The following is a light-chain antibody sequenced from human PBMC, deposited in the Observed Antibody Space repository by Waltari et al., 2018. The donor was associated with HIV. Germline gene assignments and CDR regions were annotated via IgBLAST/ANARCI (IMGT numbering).Light chain of an antibody. CDR1: SSDVGGYNY. V-gene: IGLV2-8*01. CDR3: NSYAGSTILV. Sequence: QSALTQPPSASGSPGQSVTISCTGTSSDVGGYNYVSWYRQYPGNDPKLMIYDVSKRPSGVPDRFSGSKSVNTASLTVSGLQAEDEADYYCNSYAGSTILVFGGGTKLTVL. J-gene: IGLJ3*02. CDR2: DVS.